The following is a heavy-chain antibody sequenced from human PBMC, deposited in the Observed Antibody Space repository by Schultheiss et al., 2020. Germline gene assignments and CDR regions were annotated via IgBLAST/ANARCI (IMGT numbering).Heavy chain of an antibody. CDR3: ARVGGDYGDYEGYGMDV. V-gene: IGHV1-69*05. CDR1: GGTFSSYA. Sequence: SVKVSCKASGGTFSSYAISWVRQAPGQGLEWMGGIIPIFGTANYAQKLQGRVTMTTDTSTSTAYMELRSLRSDDTAVYYCARVGGDYGDYEGYGMDVWGQGTTVTVSS. J-gene: IGHJ6*02. D-gene: IGHD4-17*01. CDR2: IIPIFGTA.